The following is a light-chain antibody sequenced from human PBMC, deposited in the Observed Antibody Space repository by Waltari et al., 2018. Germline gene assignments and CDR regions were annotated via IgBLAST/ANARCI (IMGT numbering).Light chain of an antibody. CDR3: QQGSAFPPT. J-gene: IGKJ1*01. CDR1: QAISSW. Sequence: EIQMTQSPSSVSASAGDIVSITCRASQAISSWLAWYQQKPGDSPNLLIYHASNLQSGVPSRFSGSGSGTDFTLTISSLRPEDSATYYCQQGSAFPPTFGQGTKVEV. CDR2: HAS. V-gene: IGKV1-12*01.